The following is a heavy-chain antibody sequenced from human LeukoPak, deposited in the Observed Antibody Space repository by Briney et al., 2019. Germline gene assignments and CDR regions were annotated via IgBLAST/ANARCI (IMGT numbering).Heavy chain of an antibody. CDR2: ISSSSSYI. Sequence: GGSLRLSCAASGFTFSSYSMNWVRQAPGKGLEWVSSISSSSSYIYYADSVKGRFTISRDNAKNSLYLQMNSLRAEDTAVYYCVRDLAGPPQEAFDIWGQGTVVTVSS. V-gene: IGHV3-21*01. CDR1: GFTFSSYS. J-gene: IGHJ3*02. CDR3: VRDLAGPPQEAFDI.